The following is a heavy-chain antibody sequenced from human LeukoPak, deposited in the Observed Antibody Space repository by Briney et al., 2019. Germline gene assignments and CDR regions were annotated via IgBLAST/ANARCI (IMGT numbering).Heavy chain of an antibody. CDR3: ASLPVAVAGTY. CDR1: GFTFSSYA. CDR2: ISYDGSNK. D-gene: IGHD6-19*01. J-gene: IGHJ4*02. V-gene: IGHV3-30*04. Sequence: PGGSLRLSCAASGFTFSSYAMRWVRQAPGKGLEWVAVISYDGSNKYYADSVKGRFTISRDNSKNTLYLQMNSLRAEDTAVYYCASLPVAVAGTYWGQGTLVTVSS.